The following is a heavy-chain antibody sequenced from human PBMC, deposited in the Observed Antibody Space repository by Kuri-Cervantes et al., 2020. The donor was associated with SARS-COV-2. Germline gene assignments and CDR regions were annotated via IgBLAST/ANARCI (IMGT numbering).Heavy chain of an antibody. CDR1: GFTLSACD. CDR3: VREAQGSASGIPSFDL. CDR2: IATSGET. V-gene: IGHV3-13*01. Sequence: GESLKISCASSGFTLSACDMHWVRQVSGKGLEWVSTIATSGETYYLNSVKGRFTISRESARNSLYLQMNSLRVEDTAVYYCVREAQGSASGIPSFDLWGRGTLVTVSS. D-gene: IGHD3-10*01. J-gene: IGHJ2*01.